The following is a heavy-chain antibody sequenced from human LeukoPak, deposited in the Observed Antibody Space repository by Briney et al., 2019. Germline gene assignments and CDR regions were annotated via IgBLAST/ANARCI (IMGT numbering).Heavy chain of an antibody. V-gene: IGHV4-4*02. J-gene: IGHJ5*02. CDR1: GGSISSSNW. CDR2: IYHSGST. CDR3: ARWGNSSGHMDWFDP. Sequence: PSGTLSLTCAVSGGSISSSNWWSWVRQPPGKGLEWIGEIYHSGSTNYNPSLKSRVTISVDKSKNQFSLKLSSVTAADTAVYYCARWGNSSGHMDWFDPWGQGTLVTVSS. D-gene: IGHD3-22*01.